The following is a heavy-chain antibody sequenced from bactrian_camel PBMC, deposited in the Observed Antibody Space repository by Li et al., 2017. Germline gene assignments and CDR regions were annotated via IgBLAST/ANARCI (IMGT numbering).Heavy chain of an antibody. V-gene: IGHV3S53*01. CDR1: ADALMY. J-gene: IGHJ4*01. D-gene: IGHD6*01. Sequence: HVQLVESGGGLVQPGGSLRLSCSASADALMYMAWFRQAPGQKREAVAAITTGGSSTMYHDTVKGRFTISRESGKNTVHLQMNSLMPEDSGVYYYAGDRSYGAWYMESQYKYWGRGTQVTVS. CDR2: ITTGGSST. CDR3: AGDRSYGAWYMESQYKY.